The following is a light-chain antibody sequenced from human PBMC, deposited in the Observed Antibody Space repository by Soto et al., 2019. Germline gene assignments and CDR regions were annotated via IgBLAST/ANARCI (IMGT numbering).Light chain of an antibody. V-gene: IGLV1-40*01. J-gene: IGLJ3*02. CDR3: QSYDSGLSGSV. CDR1: SSNIGAGYD. CDR2: TNG. Sequence: QLVLTQPPSVSGAPGQRVTISCTGSSSNIGAGYDVNWYQHLPGAAPKLLIYTNGNRPSGVPDRFSGSKSGTSASLAITGLQAEDEGDYYCQSYDSGLSGSVFGGGTKLTVL.